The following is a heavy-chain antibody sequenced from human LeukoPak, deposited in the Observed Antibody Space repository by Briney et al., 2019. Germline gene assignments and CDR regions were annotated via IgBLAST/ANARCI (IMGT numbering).Heavy chain of an antibody. CDR2: IRYDGAHK. J-gene: IGHJ5*02. CDR1: GFHFSSCA. CDR3: TKGDDYGATTRLPKFNWFDP. V-gene: IGHV3-30*02. Sequence: PGGSLRLSCAASGFHFSSCAMHWVRQAPGKGLEWVAYIRYDGAHKRYADSVKGRFTVSRDNSKETVYLQMNSLRREDTAMYYWTKGDDYGATTRLPKFNWFDPWCQGTLVLVSS. D-gene: IGHD4/OR15-4a*01.